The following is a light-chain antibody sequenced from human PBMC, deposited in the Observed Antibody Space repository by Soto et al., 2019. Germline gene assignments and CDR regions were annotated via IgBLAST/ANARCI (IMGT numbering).Light chain of an antibody. J-gene: IGKJ5*01. CDR3: QQRSNWPPIT. Sequence: LTPGERATLSCRASQSVSSYLAWYQQKPGQAPRLLIYDASNRATGIPARFSGSGSGTDFTLTISSLEPEDFAVYYCQQRSNWPPITFGQGTRLEIK. CDR2: DAS. CDR1: QSVSSY. V-gene: IGKV3-11*01.